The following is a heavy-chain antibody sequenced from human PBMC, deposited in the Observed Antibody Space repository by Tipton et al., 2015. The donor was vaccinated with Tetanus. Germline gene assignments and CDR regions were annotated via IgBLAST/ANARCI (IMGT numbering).Heavy chain of an antibody. CDR3: AKDPASRGWFDP. Sequence: VQGRFTISRDNAKNSLYLQMNSLRDEDTAVYYCAKDPASRGWFDPWGQGTLVTVSS. J-gene: IGHJ5*02. V-gene: IGHV3-48*02.